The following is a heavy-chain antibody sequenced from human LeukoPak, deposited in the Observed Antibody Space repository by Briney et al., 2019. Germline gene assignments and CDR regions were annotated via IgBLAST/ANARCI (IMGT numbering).Heavy chain of an antibody. V-gene: IGHV4-34*01. CDR2: INHSGST. D-gene: IGHD6-19*01. J-gene: IGHJ4*02. CDR1: GGSFSGYY. CDR3: ARHGGYSSGWLYFDY. Sequence: PSETLSLTCAVYGGSFSGYYWSWIRQPPGKGLEWIGEINHSGSTNYNPSLKSRVTISVDTSKNQFSLKLSSVTAADTAVYYCARHGGYSSGWLYFDYWGQGTLVTVSS.